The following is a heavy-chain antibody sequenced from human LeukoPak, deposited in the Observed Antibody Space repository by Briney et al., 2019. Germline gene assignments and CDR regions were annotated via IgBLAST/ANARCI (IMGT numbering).Heavy chain of an antibody. J-gene: IGHJ4*02. CDR1: GGSFSGYY. D-gene: IGHD3-10*01. CDR2: INHSGST. Sequence: PSETLSLTCAVYGGSFSGYYWSWIRQPPGKGLEWIGEINHSGSTNYNPSLESRVTISVDTSKNQFSLKLSSVTAADTAVYYCARSVWFGELGDWGQGTLVTVSS. CDR3: ARSVWFGELGD. V-gene: IGHV4-34*01.